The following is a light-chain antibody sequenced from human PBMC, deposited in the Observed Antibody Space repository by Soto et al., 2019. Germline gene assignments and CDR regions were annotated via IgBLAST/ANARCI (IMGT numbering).Light chain of an antibody. Sequence: QSVLTQPACVSRSPGQSITISCTVTSSDVGGYNYVSWYQQHPGKAPKFMIYDVSNRPSGVSNRFSGSKSGNTASLTISGLQAEDESDYYCSAYTSSSTLAFGGGTKVTVL. J-gene: IGLJ2*01. CDR1: SSDVGGYNY. CDR2: DVS. V-gene: IGLV2-14*01. CDR3: SAYTSSSTLA.